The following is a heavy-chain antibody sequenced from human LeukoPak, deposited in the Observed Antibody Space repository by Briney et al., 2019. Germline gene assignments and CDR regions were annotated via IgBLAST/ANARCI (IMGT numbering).Heavy chain of an antibody. D-gene: IGHD3-10*01. CDR3: ARRWFGDV. Sequence: GGSLRLSCAASGFSLSNYGMNWVRQAPGKGLEWVSGITGNGATTYYADSVKGRFTISRDNSKNTLYLQMNSLRAEDTAVYYCARRWFGDVWGKGTTVTVSS. CDR2: ITGNGATT. CDR1: GFSLSNYG. J-gene: IGHJ6*04. V-gene: IGHV3-23*01.